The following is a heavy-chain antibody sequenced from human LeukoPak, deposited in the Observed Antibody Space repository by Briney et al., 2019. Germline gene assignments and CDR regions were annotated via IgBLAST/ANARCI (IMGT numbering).Heavy chain of an antibody. D-gene: IGHD1-26*01. CDR2: IFPGDSDT. J-gene: IGHJ4*02. CDR3: ARRIRIVGATGTFDY. Sequence: GESLQISCKGSGYSFTSYWIGWVRQMPGKGLEWMGIIFPGDSDTRYSPSFQGQVTISADKSISTAYLQWSSLKASDTAMYYCARRIRIVGATGTFDYWGQGTLVTVSS. CDR1: GYSFTSYW. V-gene: IGHV5-51*01.